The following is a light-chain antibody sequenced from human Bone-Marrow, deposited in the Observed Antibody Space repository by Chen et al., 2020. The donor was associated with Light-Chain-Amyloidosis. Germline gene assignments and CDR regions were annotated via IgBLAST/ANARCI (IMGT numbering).Light chain of an antibody. Sequence: NFMLTQPHSVSESPGKTVIISCTRSSGSIATNYVQWYQQRPGSSPTTVIYEDDQRPSGVPERFSGSIDRSSNSASLTSSGLKTEDEADYYCQSYQGSGQGVFGGGTKLTVL. CDR3: QSYQGSGQGV. V-gene: IGLV6-57*01. J-gene: IGLJ3*02. CDR2: EDD. CDR1: SGSIATNY.